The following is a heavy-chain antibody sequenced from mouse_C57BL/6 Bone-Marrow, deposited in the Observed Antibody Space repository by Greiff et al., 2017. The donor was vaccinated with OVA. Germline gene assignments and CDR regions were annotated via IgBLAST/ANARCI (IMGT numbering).Heavy chain of an antibody. J-gene: IGHJ1*03. CDR2: INPNNGGT. Sequence: VQLQQSGPELVKPGASVKISCKASGYTFTDYYMNWVKQSHGKSLKWIGDINPNNGGTSYNQKFKGKATLTVDKSSSTAYMELRSLTSEDSAVYYCARDDYYGSSYWYFDVWGTGTTVTVSS. CDR1: GYTFTDYY. V-gene: IGHV1-26*01. CDR3: ARDDYYGSSYWYFDV. D-gene: IGHD1-1*01.